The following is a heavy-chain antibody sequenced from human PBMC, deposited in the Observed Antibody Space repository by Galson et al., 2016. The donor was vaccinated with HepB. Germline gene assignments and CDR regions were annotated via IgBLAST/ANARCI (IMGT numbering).Heavy chain of an antibody. CDR1: GLTFSSYA. V-gene: IGHV3-23*01. D-gene: IGHD1-26*01. J-gene: IGHJ6*02. CDR3: ARLGGSLGMDV. CDR2: VRGTGSTT. Sequence: FLRLSCAASGLTFSSYAMGCARQGPGKGLEWFSVVRGTGSTTYYADSVKGRFTISIDNSKNTLYLQMNSLRVEDTAVYYCARLGGSLGMDVWGQGTTVTVSS.